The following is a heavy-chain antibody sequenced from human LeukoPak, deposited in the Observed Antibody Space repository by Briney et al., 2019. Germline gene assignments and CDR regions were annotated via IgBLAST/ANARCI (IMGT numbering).Heavy chain of an antibody. V-gene: IGHV3-30*02. CDR1: KFTFSSYG. D-gene: IGHD1-26*01. J-gene: IGHJ6*03. CDR3: AKGRWDPHYMDV. CDR2: IRYDGSNK. Sequence: PGGSLRLSCAVSKFTFSSYGMHWVRQAPGKGLDWVAFIRYDGSNKYYADSVKGRFTISRDNSKNTLYLQMNSLRAEDTAVYHCAKGRWDPHYMDVWGKGTTITVSS.